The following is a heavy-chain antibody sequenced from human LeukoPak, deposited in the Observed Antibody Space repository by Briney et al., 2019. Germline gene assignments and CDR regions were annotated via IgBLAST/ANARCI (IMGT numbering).Heavy chain of an antibody. CDR3: SRGRETSSWRYYYMDV. CDR2: ITSSSTYI. CDR1: GFTFSDYS. Sequence: GGSLRLSYAVSGFTFSDYSMNWVRQAPGKGLEWVSSITSSSTYIYYADSVKGRFTISRDNAESSLFLQMSSLRAEDTAVCYCSRGRETSSWRYYYMDVWGKGTTVTVSS. D-gene: IGHD6-13*01. V-gene: IGHV3-21*01. J-gene: IGHJ6*03.